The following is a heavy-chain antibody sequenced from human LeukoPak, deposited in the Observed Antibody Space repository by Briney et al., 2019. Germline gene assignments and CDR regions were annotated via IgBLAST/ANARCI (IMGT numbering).Heavy chain of an antibody. CDR2: IKQDGSEK. CDR1: GFTFSDYW. D-gene: IGHD2-2*01. V-gene: IGHV3-7*01. Sequence: PGGSLRLSCAASGFTFSDYWMSWVRQAPGKGLEWVANIKQDGSEKYYVDSVKGRFTISRDNAKNSLYLQMNSLRAEDTAVYYCAREGYCSSTSCYGAFDIWGQGTMVTVSS. J-gene: IGHJ3*02. CDR3: AREGYCSSTSCYGAFDI.